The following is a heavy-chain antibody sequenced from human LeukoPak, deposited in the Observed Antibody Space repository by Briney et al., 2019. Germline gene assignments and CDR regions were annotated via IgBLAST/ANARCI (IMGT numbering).Heavy chain of an antibody. J-gene: IGHJ3*02. D-gene: IGHD2-15*01. V-gene: IGHV1-69*04. CDR3: ARDLGSGGFAFDI. CDR1: GGTFSSYA. CDR2: IIPILGIA. Sequence: ASVKVSCKASGGTFSSYAISWVRQAPGQGLEWMERIIPILGIANYAQKFQGRVTITADKSTSTAYMELSSLRSEDTAVYYCARDLGSGGFAFDIWGQGTMVTVSS.